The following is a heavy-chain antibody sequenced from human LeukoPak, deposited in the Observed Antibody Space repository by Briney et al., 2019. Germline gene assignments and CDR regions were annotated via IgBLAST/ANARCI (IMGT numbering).Heavy chain of an antibody. CDR3: ARDDDLDAFDI. Sequence: SETLSLTCTVSGYSISSGYYWGWIRQPPGKGLEWIGSIYHSGSTYYNPSLKSRVTISVDTSKNQSSLKLSSVTAADTAVYYCARDDDLDAFDIWGQGTMVTVSS. J-gene: IGHJ3*02. V-gene: IGHV4-38-2*02. CDR2: IYHSGST. CDR1: GYSISSGYY. D-gene: IGHD2-21*02.